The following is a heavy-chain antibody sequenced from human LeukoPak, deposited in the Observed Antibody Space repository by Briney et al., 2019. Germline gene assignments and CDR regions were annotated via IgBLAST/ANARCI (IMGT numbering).Heavy chain of an antibody. CDR1: GFTFSSYA. D-gene: IGHD3-22*01. Sequence: GGCLRLSCAASGFTFSSYAMNWVRQAPGKGLEWVSAISGSGGSTYYADCVKGRFTISRDNTKNTLYLQMNSLRAEATTAYYCATTRYYYDSSGYSTFDYWGQGTLVTVSS. CDR3: ATTRYYYDSSGYSTFDY. V-gene: IGHV3-23*01. J-gene: IGHJ4*02. CDR2: ISGSGGST.